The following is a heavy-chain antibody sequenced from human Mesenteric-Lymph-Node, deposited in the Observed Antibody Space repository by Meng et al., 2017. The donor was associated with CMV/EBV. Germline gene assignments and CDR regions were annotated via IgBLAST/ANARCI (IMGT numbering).Heavy chain of an antibody. CDR1: GFAVDTNY. CDR2: IYATGST. Sequence: GESLKISCEVSGFAVDTNYMNWVRQAPGKGLEWVSIIYATGSTDYADSVKGRFTISRDISKNTLFLQMDNLRAEDTAVYYCAKEHRITIFGVVITSRAYYYYGMDVWGQGTTVTVSS. D-gene: IGHD3-3*01. J-gene: IGHJ6*02. CDR3: AKEHRITIFGVVITSRAYYYYGMDV. V-gene: IGHV3-66*01.